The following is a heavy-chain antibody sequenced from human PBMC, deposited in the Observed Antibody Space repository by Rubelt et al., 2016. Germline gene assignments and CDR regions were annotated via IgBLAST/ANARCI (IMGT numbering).Heavy chain of an antibody. CDR2: ISYDGSNK. V-gene: IGHV3-30*04. Sequence: VQLVESGGGLVQPGGSLRLSCSASGFTFSSYAMHWVRQAPGKGLEWGAVISYDGSNKYYADSVKGRFTISRDNSKNTVYLQMNSLRAEDTAVYYWARDSVRVGSSWYGVTAIPYNYYFDYWGQGTLVTVSS. J-gene: IGHJ4*02. CDR3: ARDSVRVGSSWYGVTAIPYNYYFDY. CDR1: GFTFSSYA. D-gene: IGHD2-21*02.